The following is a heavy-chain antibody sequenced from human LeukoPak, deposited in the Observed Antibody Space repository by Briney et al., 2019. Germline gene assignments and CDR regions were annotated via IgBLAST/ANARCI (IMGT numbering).Heavy chain of an antibody. V-gene: IGHV1-2*02. Sequence: GASVKVSYKASGYIFNAYYLHWVRQAPGQGLEWMGWINPTSGGTNYAQQFQGSVTLTRDTSISTASMELSRLRSDDTAVYYCARERANSFDNWGQGTLVTVSS. CDR1: GYIFNAYY. CDR3: ARERANSFDN. J-gene: IGHJ4*02. CDR2: INPTSGGT. D-gene: IGHD4-23*01.